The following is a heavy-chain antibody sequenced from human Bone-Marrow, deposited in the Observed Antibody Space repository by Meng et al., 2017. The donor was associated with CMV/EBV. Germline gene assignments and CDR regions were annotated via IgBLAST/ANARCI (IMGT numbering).Heavy chain of an antibody. D-gene: IGHD2-2*01. Sequence: GESLKISCAASGFTFSSYEMNWVRQAPGKGLEWVSYISSSGSTIYYADSVKGRFTISRDNSKNTLYLQMNSLRTEDTAVYYCASDLVVPAARAVYWGQGVLVTVSS. CDR3: ASDLVVPAARAVY. J-gene: IGHJ4*02. CDR2: ISSSGSTI. CDR1: GFTFSSYE. V-gene: IGHV3-48*03.